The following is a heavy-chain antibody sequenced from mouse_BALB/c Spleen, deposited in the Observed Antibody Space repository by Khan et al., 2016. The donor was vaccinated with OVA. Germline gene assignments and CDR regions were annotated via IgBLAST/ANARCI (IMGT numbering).Heavy chain of an antibody. CDR1: GYSITSDYA. Sequence: EVQLQESGPGLVKPSQSLSLTCTVTGYSITSDYAWNWIRQFPGNKLEWMGYINYSGSTNYNPALKGRISITRDTSKNQCFLQLNSVTTADTATYDCSSDGSRYNYALDYWGQGTSVTVSS. V-gene: IGHV3-2*02. J-gene: IGHJ4*01. D-gene: IGHD2-3*01. CDR2: INYSGST. CDR3: SSDGSRYNYALDY.